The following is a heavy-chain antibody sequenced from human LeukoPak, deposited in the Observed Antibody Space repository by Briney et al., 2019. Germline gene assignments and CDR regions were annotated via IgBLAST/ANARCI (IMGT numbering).Heavy chain of an antibody. CDR1: GFTVSTYY. CDR3: ARGLGYCTSTTCLLPFDY. D-gene: IGHD2-2*01. J-gene: IGHJ4*02. CDR2: IYSGGST. Sequence: GGSLRLSCAASGFTVSTYYMTWVRQAPGKGLECVSVIYSGGSTYYADSVKGRFTVSRDNSKNTLYLQMNSLRAEDTAMYYCARGLGYCTSTTCLLPFDYWAQGTLVTVSS. V-gene: IGHV3-53*01.